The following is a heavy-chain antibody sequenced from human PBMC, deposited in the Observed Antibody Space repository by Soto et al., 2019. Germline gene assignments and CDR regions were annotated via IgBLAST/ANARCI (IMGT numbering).Heavy chain of an antibody. D-gene: IGHD3-22*01. V-gene: IGHV1-69*12. J-gene: IGHJ1*01. CDR3: ARGADYYDSSRPFAEYFQH. CDR1: GGTFSSYA. CDR2: IIPIFGTA. Sequence: QVQLVQSGAEVKKPGSSVKVSCKASGGTFSSYAISWVRQAPGQGLEWMGGIIPIFGTANYAQKFQGRVTITADESTSTAYMELSSLRSEDTAVYYCARGADYYDSSRPFAEYFQHWGQGTLVTVSS.